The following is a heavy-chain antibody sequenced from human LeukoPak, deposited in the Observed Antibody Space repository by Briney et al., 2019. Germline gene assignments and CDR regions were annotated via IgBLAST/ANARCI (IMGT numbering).Heavy chain of an antibody. V-gene: IGHV3-30*02. CDR3: TRDVASSTYHFESSGLLDY. J-gene: IGHJ4*02. CDR2: IRYDGSNK. D-gene: IGHD3-22*01. CDR1: GFTFSSYG. Sequence: GGSLRLSCAASGFTFSSYGMHWVRQAPGKGLEWVAFIRYDGSNKYYADSVKGLFTISRDNAEKSLYLQMDSLRGEDTAVYYCTRDVASSTYHFESSGLLDYWGQGTLVTVSS.